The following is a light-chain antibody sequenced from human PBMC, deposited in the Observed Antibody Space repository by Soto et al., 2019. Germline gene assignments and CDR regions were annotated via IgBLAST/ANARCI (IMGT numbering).Light chain of an antibody. J-gene: IGLJ3*02. V-gene: IGLV2-23*02. CDR2: ELA. CDR1: SSDVGSYNL. CDR3: CSYAGSRSFEV. Sequence: QSALTQPASVSGSPGQSITISCTGTSSDVGSYNLVSWYQQHPGKAPKLIIYELAKRPSGVSDRFSGSKSGNTASLTISGLQAEDEAEYYCCSYAGSRSFEVFGGGTQLTVL.